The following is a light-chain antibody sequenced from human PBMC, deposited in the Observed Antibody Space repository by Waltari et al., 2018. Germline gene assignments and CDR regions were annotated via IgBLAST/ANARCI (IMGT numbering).Light chain of an antibody. Sequence: NFMLTQPHSVSGSPGETVTISCTRSSVPINGIYVQWYQQRTGSAPTTVIYEDKQRPFGVPDRFSGSIDSSSNSASLTISGLKTEDEAEYYCQSYDTNNRVFGGGTMLTVL. J-gene: IGLJ3*02. CDR2: EDK. V-gene: IGLV6-57*04. CDR3: QSYDTNNRV. CDR1: SVPINGIY.